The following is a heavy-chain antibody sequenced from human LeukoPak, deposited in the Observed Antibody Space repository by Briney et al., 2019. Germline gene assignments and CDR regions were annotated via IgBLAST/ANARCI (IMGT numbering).Heavy chain of an antibody. Sequence: GGSLRLSCAASGFTFNNYAMNWVRRAPGKGLEWVSSISGGGETTYYADSAKGRFTISRDNSQNTLYLQMNGLRAEDTAVYYCARDYADYVGYFFFDYWGQGTLVTVSS. D-gene: IGHD4-17*01. J-gene: IGHJ4*02. CDR3: ARDYADYVGYFFFDY. V-gene: IGHV3-23*01. CDR2: ISGGGETT. CDR1: GFTFNNYA.